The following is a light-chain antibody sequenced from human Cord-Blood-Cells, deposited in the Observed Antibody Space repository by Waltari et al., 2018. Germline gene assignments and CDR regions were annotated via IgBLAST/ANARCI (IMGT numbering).Light chain of an antibody. CDR2: APS. Sequence: DIQMTQSPSSLSASVGDRVTINSRASQSISSYLYWYQQKPGKAPKLLIYAPSSLQSGVPSRFSGSGSGTDFTLTISSLQPEDFATYYCQQSYSTTWTFGQGTKVEIK. CDR1: QSISSY. J-gene: IGKJ1*01. V-gene: IGKV1-39*01. CDR3: QQSYSTTWT.